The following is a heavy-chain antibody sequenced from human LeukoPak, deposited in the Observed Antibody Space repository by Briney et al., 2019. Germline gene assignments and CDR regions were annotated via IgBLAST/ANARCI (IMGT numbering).Heavy chain of an antibody. CDR1: GFTFNNAW. D-gene: IGHD1-26*01. CDR3: TRESGPYCPFGY. Sequence: GSLRLSCAASGFTFNNAWMSWVRQPPGQGLEWIGEISLTGRTNYNPSLIGRVIMSLDESRNQLSLTLTSVTAADTAMYYCTRESGPYCPFGYWGQGTLVVVPS. J-gene: IGHJ4*02. CDR2: ISLTGRT. V-gene: IGHV4-4*02.